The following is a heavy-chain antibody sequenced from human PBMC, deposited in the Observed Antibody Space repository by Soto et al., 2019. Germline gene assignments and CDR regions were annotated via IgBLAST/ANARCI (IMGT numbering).Heavy chain of an antibody. CDR3: ARDGYDGSGSPYPAY. J-gene: IGHJ4*02. Sequence: SETLSLTCVVSGGSMSEYFWSWIRQSPGKGLEWIGYIYYLGSTDYNPSLKSRVTISVDTSKRQFSLRLTSVTAADTAVYYCARDGYDGSGSPYPAYWGPGTQVTVSS. D-gene: IGHD3-10*01. V-gene: IGHV4-59*01. CDR2: IYYLGST. CDR1: GGSMSEYF.